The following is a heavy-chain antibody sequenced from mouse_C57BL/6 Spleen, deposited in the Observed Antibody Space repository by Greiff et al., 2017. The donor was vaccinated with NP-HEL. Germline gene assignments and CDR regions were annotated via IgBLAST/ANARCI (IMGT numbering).Heavy chain of an antibody. D-gene: IGHD1-1*01. CDR1: GYAFTNYL. J-gene: IGHJ2*01. CDR3: ARYGSSSSFDD. CDR2: INPGSGGT. V-gene: IGHV1-54*01. Sequence: VQLQQSGAELVRPGTSVKVSCKASGYAFTNYLIGWVKQRPGQGLEWIGVINPGSGGTNYNEKFKGKATLTADKSSSTAYMQLSSLTSEDSAVYFCARYGSSSSFDDWGQGTTLTVSA.